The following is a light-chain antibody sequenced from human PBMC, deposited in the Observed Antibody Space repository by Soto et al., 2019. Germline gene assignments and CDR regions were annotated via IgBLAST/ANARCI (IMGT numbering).Light chain of an antibody. J-gene: IGLJ2*01. V-gene: IGLV2-8*01. CDR2: EVI. CDR1: SSDTGGYSY. CDR3: TSYAGGNNLVV. Sequence: QSALTQPPSASGSPGQSVTISCTGTSSDTGGYSYVSWYQQHPGKAPRLMIYEVIKRPSEVPERFSGSKSGNTASLTISGLQADDEADYYCTSYAGGNNLVVFGGGTKLTVL.